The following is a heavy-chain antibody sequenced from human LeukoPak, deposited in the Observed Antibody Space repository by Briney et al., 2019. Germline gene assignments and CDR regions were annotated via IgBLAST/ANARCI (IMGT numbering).Heavy chain of an antibody. V-gene: IGHV3-73*01. D-gene: IGHD6-25*01. CDR3: TRRGYDANDAYDI. Sequence: GGSPKLSCAASGFTFSDSAMNRVRQASGKGLEWFCEIRGKTNIFAPAYSASVTGRLTISRVDSQNTAYLQMNSLKTEDTAVYYCTRRGYDANDAYDIWGQGTMVTVSP. J-gene: IGHJ3*02. CDR1: GFTFSDSA. CDR2: IRGKTNIFAP.